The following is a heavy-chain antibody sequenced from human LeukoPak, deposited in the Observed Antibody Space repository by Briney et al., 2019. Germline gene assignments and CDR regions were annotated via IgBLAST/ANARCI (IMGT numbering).Heavy chain of an antibody. V-gene: IGHV1-69*04. CDR3: ARISSGSYYFDAYDI. J-gene: IGHJ3*02. Sequence: ASVKVSCKASGGTFSSYAISWVRQAPGQGLEWMGRIIPILGIANYAQKFQGRVTITTDESTSTAYMELSSLRSEDTAVYYCARISSGSYYFDAYDIWGQGTMVTVSS. D-gene: IGHD1-26*01. CDR2: IIPILGIA. CDR1: GGTFSSYA.